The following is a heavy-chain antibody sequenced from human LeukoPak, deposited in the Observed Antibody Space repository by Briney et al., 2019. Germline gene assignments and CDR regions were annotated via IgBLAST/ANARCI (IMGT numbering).Heavy chain of an antibody. J-gene: IGHJ3*02. D-gene: IGHD4-11*01. CDR3: ARNSDFYAFDI. Sequence: PGGSLRLSCAASGFTFSSYWMSWVRQAPGKGLEWVANIKQDGSEKHYVDSVKGRFTISRDNAKNSLYLQMNSLRAEDTAVYYCARNSDFYAFDIWGQGTMVTVSS. V-gene: IGHV3-7*01. CDR1: GFTFSSYW. CDR2: IKQDGSEK.